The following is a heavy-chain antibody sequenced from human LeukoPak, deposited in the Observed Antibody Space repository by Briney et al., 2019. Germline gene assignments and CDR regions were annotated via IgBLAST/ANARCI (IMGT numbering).Heavy chain of an antibody. V-gene: IGHV4-39*07. J-gene: IGHJ4*02. D-gene: IGHD7-27*01. Sequence: SSETLSLTCTVSGGSISSSSYYWGWIRQPPGKGLEWIGSIYYSGSTYYNPSLKSRVTISVDTSKNQFSLKLSSVTAADTAVYYCARIVNWGVHCDYWGQGTLVTVSS. CDR1: GGSISSSSYY. CDR3: ARIVNWGVHCDY. CDR2: IYYSGST.